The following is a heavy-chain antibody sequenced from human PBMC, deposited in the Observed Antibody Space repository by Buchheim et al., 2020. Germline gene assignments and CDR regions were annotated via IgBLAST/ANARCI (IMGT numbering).Heavy chain of an antibody. CDR1: GFTFSSYW. D-gene: IGHD3-22*01. J-gene: IGHJ1*01. CDR3: ARESSIVVATRGYFQH. V-gene: IGHV3-7*01. CDR2: IKQDGSEK. Sequence: EVQLVESGGGLVQPGGSLRLSCAASGFTFSSYWMSWVRQAPGKGLEWVANIKQDGSEKYYVDSVKGRFTISRDNAKNSLYLQMNSLSAEDTAVYYCARESSIVVATRGYFQHWGQGTL.